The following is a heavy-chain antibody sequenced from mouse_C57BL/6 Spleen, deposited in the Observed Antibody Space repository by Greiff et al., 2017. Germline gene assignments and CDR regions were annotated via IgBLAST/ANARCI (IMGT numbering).Heavy chain of an antibody. D-gene: IGHD1-1*01. CDR3: ARTPRYYYGSSPYAMDY. CDR1: GYTFTSYW. Sequence: VQLQQPGAELVMPGASVKLSCKASGYTFTSYWMHWVKQRPGQGLEWIGEIDPSDSYTNYKQKFKGKSTLTVDKSSSTAYMQLSSLTSEDSAVYYCARTPRYYYGSSPYAMDYWGQGTSVTVSS. V-gene: IGHV1-69*01. J-gene: IGHJ4*01. CDR2: IDPSDSYT.